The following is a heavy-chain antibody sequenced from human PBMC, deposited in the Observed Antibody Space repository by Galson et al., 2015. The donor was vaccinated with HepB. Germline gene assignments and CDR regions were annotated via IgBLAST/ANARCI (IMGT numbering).Heavy chain of an antibody. CDR3: TRQGTRGEVDV. CDR1: GFTVSSNY. J-gene: IGHJ6*02. Sequence: SLRLSCAASGFTVSSNYMSWVRQAPGKGLEWVSVIYSGGSTYYADSVKGRFTISRDNSKNTLYLQMNSLRDEDTAVYYCTRQGTRGEVDVWGQGTTVTVSS. V-gene: IGHV3-53*01. D-gene: IGHD1/OR15-1a*01. CDR2: IYSGGST.